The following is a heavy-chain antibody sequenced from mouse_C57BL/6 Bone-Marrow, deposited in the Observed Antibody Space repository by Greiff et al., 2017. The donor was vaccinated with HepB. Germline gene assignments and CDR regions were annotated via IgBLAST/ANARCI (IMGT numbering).Heavy chain of an antibody. CDR1: GFTFSDYG. CDR2: ISSGSSTI. V-gene: IGHV5-17*01. Sequence: DVHLVESGGGLVKPGGSLKLSCAASGFTFSDYGMHWVRQAPEKGLEWVAYISSGSSTIYYADTVKGRFTISRDNAKNTLFLQMTSLRSEDTAMYYCARNGSSYVDWYFDVWGTGTTVTVSS. CDR3: ARNGSSYVDWYFDV. D-gene: IGHD1-1*01. J-gene: IGHJ1*03.